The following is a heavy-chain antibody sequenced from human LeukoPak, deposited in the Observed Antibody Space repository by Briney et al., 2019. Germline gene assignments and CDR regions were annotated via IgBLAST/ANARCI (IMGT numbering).Heavy chain of an antibody. V-gene: IGHV1-69*05. Sequence: SVKVSCKASGGTFSSYAISWVRQAPGQGLEWMGGIIPIFGTANYAQKFQGRVTITTDGSTSTAYMELSSLRSEDTAVYYCAGLITTGYYYYYYMDVWGKGTTVTVSS. J-gene: IGHJ6*03. D-gene: IGHD4-17*01. CDR3: AGLITTGYYYYYYMDV. CDR1: GGTFSSYA. CDR2: IIPIFGTA.